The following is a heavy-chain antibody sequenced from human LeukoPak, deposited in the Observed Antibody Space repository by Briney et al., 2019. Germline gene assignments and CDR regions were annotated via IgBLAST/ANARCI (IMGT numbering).Heavy chain of an antibody. Sequence: SETLSLTCTVSGGSTSNFYWSWIRQPAGKGLEWIGRIYSNGGTSYNPSLKSRVAMSIDTSKNQLSLKLSSVTAADTAVYFCARDRYDRSHTDYFYYYMDVWGKGTTITVSS. CDR1: GGSTSNFY. CDR2: IYSNGGT. J-gene: IGHJ6*03. CDR3: ARDRYDRSHTDYFYYYMDV. V-gene: IGHV4-4*07. D-gene: IGHD2-2*01.